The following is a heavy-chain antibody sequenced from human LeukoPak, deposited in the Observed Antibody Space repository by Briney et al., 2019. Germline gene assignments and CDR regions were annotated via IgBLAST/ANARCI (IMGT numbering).Heavy chain of an antibody. V-gene: IGHV3-23*01. CDR2: IIGSGSST. CDR3: AKDRAQQLVLDF. CDR1: GFTFSSYA. D-gene: IGHD6-13*01. Sequence: GGSLRLSCAASGFTFSSYAMSWVRQAPGKGLEWVSAIIGSGSSTYYADSMKGRFTISRDNSKNTLFLQMNSLRAEDTAVYYCAKDRAQQLVLDFWGQGTLVTVSS. J-gene: IGHJ4*02.